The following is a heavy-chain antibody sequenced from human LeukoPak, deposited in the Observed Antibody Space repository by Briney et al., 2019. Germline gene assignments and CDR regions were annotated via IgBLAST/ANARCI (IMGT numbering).Heavy chain of an antibody. CDR2: INPNSGCT. CDR3: ARDPTAYCSSNSCYPKYYMDV. V-gene: IGHV1-2*06. Sequence: ASVKVSCKASGYTFTGYYMHWVRQAPGQGLEWMGRINPNSGCTNYAQKFQGRVTMTRDTSISTAYMALSRLRSDDTAVYYCARDPTAYCSSNSCYPKYYMDVWGKGTTVTVSS. D-gene: IGHD2-2*01. J-gene: IGHJ6*03. CDR1: GYTFTGYY.